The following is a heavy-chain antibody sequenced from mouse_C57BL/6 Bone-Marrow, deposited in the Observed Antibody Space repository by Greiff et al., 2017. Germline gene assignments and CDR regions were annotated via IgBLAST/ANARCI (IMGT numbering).Heavy chain of an antibody. V-gene: IGHV1-22*01. D-gene: IGHD2-2*01. Sequence: EVQLQQSGPELVKPGASVKMSCKASGYTFPDYNMHWVKQSHGKSLEWIGYINPNNGGTSYNQKFKGKATFTVNKSSSTAYIELRSLTSEDSAVYYCANDLLWLRRYYYAMDYWGQGTSVTGSS. J-gene: IGHJ4*01. CDR3: ANDLLWLRRYYYAMDY. CDR2: INPNNGGT. CDR1: GYTFPDYN.